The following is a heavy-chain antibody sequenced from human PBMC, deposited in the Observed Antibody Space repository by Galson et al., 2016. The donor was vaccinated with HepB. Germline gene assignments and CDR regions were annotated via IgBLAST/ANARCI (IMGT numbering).Heavy chain of an antibody. Sequence: SVKVSCKASGGTFSXXXISXXXQAXXXGLXXMGXXXPLXXXAXXAQKXQGRVTITADASTSTAYMEXSSLTSDDTGVYYCARVAHGYSHYSDNWXQGTLVTVSS. V-gene: IGHV1-69*13. D-gene: IGHD5-24*01. CDR2: XXPLXXXA. J-gene: IGHJ4*02. CDR1: GGTFSXXX. CDR3: ARVAHGYSHYSDN.